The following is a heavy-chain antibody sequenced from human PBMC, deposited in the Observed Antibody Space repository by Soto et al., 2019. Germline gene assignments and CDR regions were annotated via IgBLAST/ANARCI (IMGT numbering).Heavy chain of an antibody. J-gene: IGHJ5*02. V-gene: IGHV1-18*01. CDR3: ARDLVVVAQRYNWFGP. D-gene: IGHD2-15*01. CDR2: ISAYNGNT. Sequence: GASVKVSCKASGYTFTSYGISWVRQAPGQGLEWMGWISAYNGNTNYAQKLQGRVTMTTDTSTSTAYMELRSLRSDDTAVYYCARDLVVVAQRYNWFGPWGQGTLVTVSS. CDR1: GYTFTSYG.